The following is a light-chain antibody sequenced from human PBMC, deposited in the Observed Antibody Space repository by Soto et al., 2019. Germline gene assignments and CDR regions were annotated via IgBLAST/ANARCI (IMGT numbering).Light chain of an antibody. CDR1: NSEGGGYNY. Sequence: QSVLTQPASVSGSPGQSIAISCTGTNSEGGGYNYVSWYQHHPGKAPKLMIYDVSNRPSGVSNRFSGSKSGNTASLTISGLQAEDEADFYCSSYTSSSTLSYVFGTGTKVTVL. CDR3: SSYTSSSTLSYV. V-gene: IGLV2-14*03. J-gene: IGLJ1*01. CDR2: DVS.